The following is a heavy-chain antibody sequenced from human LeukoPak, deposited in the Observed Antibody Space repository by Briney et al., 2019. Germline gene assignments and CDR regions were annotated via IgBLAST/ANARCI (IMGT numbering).Heavy chain of an antibody. CDR2: IYYSGST. CDR3: ALIAAAGTEDY. Sequence: SETLSLTCTVSGGSISSGGYYWSWIRQHPGKGLEWIGYIYYSGSTYYNPSLKSRVTISVDTSKNQFSLKLSSVTAADTAVYYCALIAAAGTEDYWGQGTLVTVSS. CDR1: GGSISSGGYY. V-gene: IGHV4-30-4*08. D-gene: IGHD6-13*01. J-gene: IGHJ4*02.